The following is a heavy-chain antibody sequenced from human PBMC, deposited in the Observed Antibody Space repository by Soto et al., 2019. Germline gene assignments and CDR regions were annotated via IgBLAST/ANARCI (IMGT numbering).Heavy chain of an antibody. CDR1: GGSISSSSNH. V-gene: IGHV4-39*01. CDR2: IYYSENT. CDR3: ATHPPYGPLDH. D-gene: IGHD4-17*01. J-gene: IGHJ4*02. Sequence: QLQLQESGPGLVKPSETLSLTCTVSGGSISSSSNHWGWIRQPPGKGLEWIGNIYYSENTYYYPSLKSRVTISVDTSKNQFSLRLTSVTAADTAVYYCATHPPYGPLDHWGQGTLVTVSS.